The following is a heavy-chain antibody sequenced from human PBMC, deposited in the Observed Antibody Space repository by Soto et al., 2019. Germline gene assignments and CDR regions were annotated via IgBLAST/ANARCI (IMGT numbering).Heavy chain of an antibody. D-gene: IGHD5-18*01. CDR1: GASIRSYY. J-gene: IGHJ3*01. V-gene: IGHV4-59*01. Sequence: XGTLSLTCTVSGASIRSYYWTWIRQPPGKGLEWLGYIFYSGSTFYNPSLKSRVTISIHTSKSQFSLQLTSVTAADTAVYYCARGAADTAMVDPWGQGTMVT. CDR3: ARGAADTAMVDP. CDR2: IFYSGST.